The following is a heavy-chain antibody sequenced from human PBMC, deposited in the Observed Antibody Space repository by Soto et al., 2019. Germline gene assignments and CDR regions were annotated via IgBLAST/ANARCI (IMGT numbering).Heavy chain of an antibody. CDR3: ATPGPYDSSGYYAAFDI. CDR2: IYYSGST. V-gene: IGHV4-59*08. D-gene: IGHD3-22*01. J-gene: IGHJ3*02. Sequence: SETLSLTCTVSGGSISSYYWSWIRQPPGKGLEWIGYIYYSGSTNYNPSLKSRVTISVDTSKNQFSLKLSSVTAADTAVYYCATPGPYDSSGYYAAFDIWGQGTMVTVSS. CDR1: GGSISSYY.